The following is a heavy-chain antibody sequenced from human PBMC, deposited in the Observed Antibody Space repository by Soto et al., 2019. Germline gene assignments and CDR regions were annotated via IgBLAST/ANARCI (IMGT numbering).Heavy chain of an antibody. V-gene: IGHV1-3*01. D-gene: IGHD4-17*01. CDR3: ARDTDLTLETTFDY. CDR1: GYTFTSYA. CDR2: INPGTGNT. Sequence: ASVKVSCKTSGYTFTSYAVHWVRQAPGQRPECMGWINPGTGNTKYFQNFQGRITITRDKSASTSYMELSSLRSEDTAVYYCARDTDLTLETTFDYWGQGTPVTVSS. J-gene: IGHJ4*02.